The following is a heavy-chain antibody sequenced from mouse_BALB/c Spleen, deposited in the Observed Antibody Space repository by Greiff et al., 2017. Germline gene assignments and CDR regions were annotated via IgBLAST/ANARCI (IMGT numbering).Heavy chain of an antibody. D-gene: IGHD2-4*01. J-gene: IGHJ3*01. Sequence: ARIGEILPSIGRTIYGEKFEDKATLDADTVSNTAYLELNSLTSEDSAIYYCARRDYDGGFAYWGQGTLVTVSA. CDR3: ARRDYDGGFAY. CDR2: ILPSIGRT. V-gene: IGHV15-2*02.